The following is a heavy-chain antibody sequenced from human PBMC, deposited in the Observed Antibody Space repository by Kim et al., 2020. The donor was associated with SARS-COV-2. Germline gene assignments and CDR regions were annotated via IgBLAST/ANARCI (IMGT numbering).Heavy chain of an antibody. D-gene: IGHD2-2*02. Sequence: SVKVSCKASGGTFSSYAISWVRQAPGQGLEWMGGIIPIFGTANYAQKFQGRVTITADESTSTAYMELSSLRSEDTAVYYCGRNTGFYYYGMDVWGQGTTVTVSS. J-gene: IGHJ6*02. V-gene: IGHV1-69*13. CDR1: GGTFSSYA. CDR2: IIPIFGTA. CDR3: GRNTGFYYYGMDV.